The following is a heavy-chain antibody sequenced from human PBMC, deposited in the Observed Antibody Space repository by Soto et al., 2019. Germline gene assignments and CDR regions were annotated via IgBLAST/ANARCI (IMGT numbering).Heavy chain of an antibody. Sequence: QVQLVESGGGVVQPGRSLRLSCAASGFTFSSYGMHWVRQAPGKGLEWVAVISYDGSNKYYADSVKGRFTISRDNSKNTLYLQMNSLRAEDTAVYYCARGYDFWSGYYDYWGQGTLVTVSS. V-gene: IGHV3-30*03. CDR1: GFTFSSYG. CDR3: ARGYDFWSGYYDY. D-gene: IGHD3-3*01. J-gene: IGHJ4*02. CDR2: ISYDGSNK.